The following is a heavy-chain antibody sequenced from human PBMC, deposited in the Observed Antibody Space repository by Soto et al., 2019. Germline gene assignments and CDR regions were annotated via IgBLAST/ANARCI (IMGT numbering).Heavy chain of an antibody. CDR2: ISGSGGST. CDR3: ARLRGYSGYDSDFDY. J-gene: IGHJ4*02. Sequence: GGSLRLSCAASGFTFSSYAMSWVRQAPGKGLEWVSAISGSGGSTYYADSVKGRFTISRDNSKNTLYLQMNSLRAEDTAVYYCARLRGYSGYDSDFDYWGQGTLVTVSS. D-gene: IGHD5-12*01. CDR1: GFTFSSYA. V-gene: IGHV3-23*01.